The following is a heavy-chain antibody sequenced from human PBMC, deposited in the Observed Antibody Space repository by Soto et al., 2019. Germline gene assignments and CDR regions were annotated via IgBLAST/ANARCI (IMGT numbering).Heavy chain of an antibody. CDR3: ARDSEDLTSNFDY. CDR2: ISSTTNYI. CDR1: GFTFTRYS. Sequence: GGSLRLSXAASGFTFTRYSMNWVRQAPGKGLEWVSSISSTTNYIYYGDSMKGRFTISRDNAKNSLYLEMNSLRAEDTAVYYCARDSEDLTSNFDYWGQGTLVTVSS. V-gene: IGHV3-21*06. J-gene: IGHJ4*02.